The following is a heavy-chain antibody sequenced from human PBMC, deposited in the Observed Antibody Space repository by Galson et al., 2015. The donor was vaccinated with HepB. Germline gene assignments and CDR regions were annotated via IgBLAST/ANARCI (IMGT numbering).Heavy chain of an antibody. D-gene: IGHD4-11*01. CDR2: ISYDGSNK. CDR1: GFTFSSYA. V-gene: IGHV3-30*04. CDR3: ARGTTVTTDLSFYFDY. J-gene: IGHJ4*02. Sequence: SLRLSCAASGFTFSSYAMHWVRQAPGKGLEWVAVISYDGSNKYYADSVKGRFTISRDNSKNTLYLQMNSLRAEDTAVYYCARGTTVTTDLSFYFDYWGQGTLVTVSS.